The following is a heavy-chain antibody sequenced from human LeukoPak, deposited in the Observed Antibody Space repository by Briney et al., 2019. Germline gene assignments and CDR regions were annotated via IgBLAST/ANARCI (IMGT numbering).Heavy chain of an antibody. CDR1: GGSFSGFY. CDR2: INHSGST. J-gene: IGHJ3*01. CDR3: AHFKGGSFDF. D-gene: IGHD1-26*01. V-gene: IGHV4-34*01. Sequence: SETLSLTCAVYGGSFSGFYWSWIRQPPGKGLEWIGEINHSGSTNYNPSLKSRVAISVDTSKNQVSPKLTSVTAADTAVYYCAHFKGGSFDFWGQGTMVTVSS.